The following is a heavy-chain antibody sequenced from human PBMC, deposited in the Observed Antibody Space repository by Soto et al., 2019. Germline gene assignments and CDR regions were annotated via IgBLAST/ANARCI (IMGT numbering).Heavy chain of an antibody. Sequence: ASVKVSCKASGYTFTSYYMHWVRQAPGQGLEWMGIINPSGGSTSYAQKFQGRVTMTRDTSTSTVYMELSSLRSEDTAVYYCARFPVAGPYYYYYGMDVWGQGTTVTFSS. CDR2: INPSGGST. CDR1: GYTFTSYY. V-gene: IGHV1-46*01. CDR3: ARFPVAGPYYYYYGMDV. J-gene: IGHJ6*02. D-gene: IGHD6-19*01.